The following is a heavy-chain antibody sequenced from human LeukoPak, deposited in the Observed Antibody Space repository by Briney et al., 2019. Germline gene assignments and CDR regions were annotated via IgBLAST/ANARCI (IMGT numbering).Heavy chain of an antibody. D-gene: IGHD2-2*01. CDR2: IIPILGIA. CDR1: GGTFSSYA. Sequence: SVKVSCKASGGTFSSYAISWVRQAPGQGLEWMGRIIPILGIANYAQKFQGRVTITADKSTSTAYMELSSLRSEDTALYYCAKDSSSSNYYYGMDVWGQGTTVTVS. V-gene: IGHV1-69*04. CDR3: AKDSSSSNYYYGMDV. J-gene: IGHJ6*02.